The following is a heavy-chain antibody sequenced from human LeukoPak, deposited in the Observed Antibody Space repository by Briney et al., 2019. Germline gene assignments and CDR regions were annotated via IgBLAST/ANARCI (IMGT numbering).Heavy chain of an antibody. CDR2: IYYSGST. CDR3: ARAEGARNHWFDP. V-gene: IGHV4-39*01. D-gene: IGHD1-14*01. J-gene: IGHJ5*02. CDR1: GGSISSSIYY. Sequence: SETLSLTCTVSGGSISSSIYYWGWIRQPPGKGLEWIGSIYYSGSTYYNPSLKSRVTISVDTSKNQFSLKLSYVPAADTAVYYCARAEGARNHWFDPWRQGTLVSVPS.